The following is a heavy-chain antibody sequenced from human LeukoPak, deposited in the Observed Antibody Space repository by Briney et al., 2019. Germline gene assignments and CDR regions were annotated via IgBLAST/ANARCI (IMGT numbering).Heavy chain of an antibody. CDR2: IYFTGST. V-gene: IGHV4-59*01. CDR3: AREVDTFDI. CDR1: GGSINSYY. J-gene: IGHJ3*02. Sequence: PSETLSLTCTVSGGSINSYYWSWIRQPPGKGLEWIGYIYFTGSTNYNPSLKSRVTISVDTSKNQFSLRLNSVTAADTAVYYCAREVDTFDIWGQGTVVTVSS.